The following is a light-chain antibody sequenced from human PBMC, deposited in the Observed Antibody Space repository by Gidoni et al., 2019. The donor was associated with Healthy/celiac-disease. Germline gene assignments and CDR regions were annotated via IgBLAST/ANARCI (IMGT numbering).Light chain of an antibody. V-gene: IGKV3-20*01. CDR1: QSVSSSY. CDR3: QQYGSSPIT. Sequence: EIVLTQAPVNLSLSPGERATLSCRASQSVSSSYLAWYQQKPGQAPRLLIYGASSRATGIPDRCSGSGSGTDFTLTISRLEPEDFAVYYCQQYGSSPITFGQGTRLEIK. J-gene: IGKJ5*01. CDR2: GAS.